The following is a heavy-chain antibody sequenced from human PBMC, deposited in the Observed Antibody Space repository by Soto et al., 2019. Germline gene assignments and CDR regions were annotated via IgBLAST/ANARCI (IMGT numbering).Heavy chain of an antibody. J-gene: IGHJ5*02. V-gene: IGHV2-26*01. D-gene: IGHD3-10*01. Sequence: GSGPTLVNPTETLTLTCTVSGFSLSNARMGVSWIRQPPGKALEWLAHIFSNDEKSYSTSLKSRLTISKDTSKSQVVLTMTNMDPVDTATYYCARTQRLLWFGELSCPFDPWGQGTLVTVSS. CDR1: GFSLSNARMG. CDR2: IFSNDEK. CDR3: ARTQRLLWFGELSCPFDP.